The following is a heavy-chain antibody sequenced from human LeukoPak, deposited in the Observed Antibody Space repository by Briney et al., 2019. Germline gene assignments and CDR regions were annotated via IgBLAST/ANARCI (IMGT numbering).Heavy chain of an antibody. V-gene: IGHV3-21*01. D-gene: IGHD5-12*01. J-gene: IGHJ3*02. CDR2: ISSSSSYI. Sequence: PGGSLRLSCAASGFTFSSYSMNWVRQAPGKGLEWVSSISSSSSYIYYADSVKGRFTISRDNAKNSLYLQMNSLRAEDTAVYYCARPYSGYVNDAFDIWGQGTMVTVSS. CDR3: ARPYSGYVNDAFDI. CDR1: GFTFSSYS.